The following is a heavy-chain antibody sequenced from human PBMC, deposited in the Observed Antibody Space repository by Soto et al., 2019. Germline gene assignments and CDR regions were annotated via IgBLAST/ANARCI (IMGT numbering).Heavy chain of an antibody. D-gene: IGHD2-2*01. CDR2: TYHTGST. J-gene: IGHJ4*02. CDR3: ARIGNPDASLYFDY. CDR1: GGSISVGVYY. Sequence: TLSLTCTVSGGSISVGVYYWNWIRQLPGKGPEWIGYTYHTGSTYYNPSLESRVTISVDPSKNQFSLRLSSVTAADTAVYYCARIGNPDASLYFDYWGQGTLVTVSS. V-gene: IGHV4-31*03.